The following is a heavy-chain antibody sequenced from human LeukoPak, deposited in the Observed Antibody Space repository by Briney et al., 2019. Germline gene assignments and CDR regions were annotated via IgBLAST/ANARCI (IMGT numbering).Heavy chain of an antibody. Sequence: SETLSLTCTVSGGSISSGDYYWSWIRQPPGKGLEWIGYIYYSGSTYYNPSLKSRVSISLDTSKNQFSLELSSVTAADTAVYYCARYYHDSSSKFDPWGQGTLVTVS. V-gene: IGHV4-30-4*01. J-gene: IGHJ5*02. D-gene: IGHD3-22*01. CDR3: ARYYHDSSSKFDP. CDR1: GGSISSGDYY. CDR2: IYYSGST.